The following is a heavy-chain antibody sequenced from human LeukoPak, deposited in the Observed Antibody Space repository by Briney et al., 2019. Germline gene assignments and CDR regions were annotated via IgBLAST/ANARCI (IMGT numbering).Heavy chain of an antibody. CDR2: MNPNSGNT. D-gene: IGHD5-18*01. CDR1: GYTFTSYD. Sequence: ASVKVSCKASGYTFTSYDIKWVRQATGQGLEWMGWMNPNSGNTGYAQKFQGRVTMTRNTSISTAYMELSSLRSEDTAVYYCAIPRGYSYGSYYMDVWGKGTTVTVSS. V-gene: IGHV1-8*01. CDR3: AIPRGYSYGSYYMDV. J-gene: IGHJ6*03.